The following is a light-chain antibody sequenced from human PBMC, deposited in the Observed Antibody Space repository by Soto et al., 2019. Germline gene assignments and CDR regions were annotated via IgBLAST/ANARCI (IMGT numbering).Light chain of an antibody. V-gene: IGKV1-39*01. CDR2: AAS. CDR1: QNISTF. CDR3: QQSYSTWCT. J-gene: IGKJ2*02. Sequence: DIQMTQSPSSLSASVGDRVTITCRASQNISTFLNWYQQEPGKAPKLLIYAASSLQGGAPSRFSASGSGTDFTLTITSLQPEDFASYYCQQSYSTWCTFGQGTKLEIK.